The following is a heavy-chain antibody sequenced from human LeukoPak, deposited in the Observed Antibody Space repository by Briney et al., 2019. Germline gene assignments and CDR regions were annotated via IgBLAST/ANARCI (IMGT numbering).Heavy chain of an antibody. CDR3: AKLTYYDVLTGYYSSYYFDS. V-gene: IGHV3-23*01. CDR1: GFTFSSYA. D-gene: IGHD3-9*01. CDR2: ISGRGGST. Sequence: GGSLRLSCAASGFTFSSYAMSWVRQAPGKGLEWVSAISGRGGSTYYADSVKGRFTISRDNSKNTLYLQMNSLRAEDTAVYYCAKLTYYDVLTGYYSSYYFDSWGQGTLVTVSS. J-gene: IGHJ4*02.